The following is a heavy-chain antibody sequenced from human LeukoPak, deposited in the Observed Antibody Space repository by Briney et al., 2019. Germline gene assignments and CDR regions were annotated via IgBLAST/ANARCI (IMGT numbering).Heavy chain of an antibody. Sequence: SETLSLTCTVSGGSIRNSNFFWCWIRQHPGKGLEWIGSIYYSGSTYYNASLKSRLSISVDTSKNQFSLKVTSVTAADTAVYYCATEDVVVPTAAQRPLDYWGQGTLVTVSS. D-gene: IGHD2-2*01. J-gene: IGHJ4*02. CDR2: IYYSGST. CDR1: GGSIRNSNFF. CDR3: ATEDVVVPTAAQRPLDY. V-gene: IGHV4-39*02.